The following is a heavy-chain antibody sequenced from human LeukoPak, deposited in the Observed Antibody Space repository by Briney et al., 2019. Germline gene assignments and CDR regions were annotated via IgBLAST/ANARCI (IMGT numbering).Heavy chain of an antibody. V-gene: IGHV1-69*05. J-gene: IGHJ5*02. CDR2: IIPIFGTA. CDR3: ASSPNWGGTLNNWFDP. D-gene: IGHD7-27*01. Sequence: SVKVSCKASGGTFSSYAISWVRQAPGQGLEWMGRIIPIFGTANYAQKFQGRVTITTDESTSTAYMELSSLRSEDTAVYYCASSPNWGGTLNNWFDPWGQGTLVTVSS. CDR1: GGTFSSYA.